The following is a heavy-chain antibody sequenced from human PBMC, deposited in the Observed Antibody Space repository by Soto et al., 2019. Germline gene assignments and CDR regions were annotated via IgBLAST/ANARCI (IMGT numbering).Heavy chain of an antibody. Sequence: GXXVKVSCKASGGTFSSYTISWVRQAPGQGLEWMGRIIPILGIANYAQKFQGRVTITADKSTSTAYMELSSLRSEDTAVYYCARGATMVRGDMDVWGKGTTVTVS. CDR2: IIPILGIA. CDR1: GGTFSSYT. V-gene: IGHV1-69*02. CDR3: ARGATMVRGDMDV. J-gene: IGHJ6*03. D-gene: IGHD3-10*01.